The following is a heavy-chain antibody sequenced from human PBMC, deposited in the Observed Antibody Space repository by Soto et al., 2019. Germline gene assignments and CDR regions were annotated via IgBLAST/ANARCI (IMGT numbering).Heavy chain of an antibody. J-gene: IGHJ3*02. Sequence: SETLSLTCTVSGGSISSYYWSWIRQPPGKGLEWIGYIYYSGSTNYNPSLKSRVTISVDTSKNQFSLKLSSVTAADTAVYYCARYLVGATDAFDIWGQGTMVTVSS. V-gene: IGHV4-59*01. CDR1: GGSISSYY. D-gene: IGHD1-26*01. CDR2: IYYSGST. CDR3: ARYLVGATDAFDI.